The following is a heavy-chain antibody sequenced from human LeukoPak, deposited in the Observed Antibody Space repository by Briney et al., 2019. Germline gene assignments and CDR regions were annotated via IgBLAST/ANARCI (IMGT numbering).Heavy chain of an antibody. J-gene: IGHJ4*02. CDR2: ISSSIGIT. V-gene: IGHV3-48*03. CDR1: GFSFSSYE. CDR3: ARLGATNWAYYFDD. Sequence: PGGSLRLSCAASGFSFSSYEMNWVRQAPGKGLEWISYISSSIGITSYADSVKGRFTVSRDNAKNSLYLQLNRLRDEDTAVYYCARLGATNWAYYFDDWGQGTLVTVSS. D-gene: IGHD7-27*01.